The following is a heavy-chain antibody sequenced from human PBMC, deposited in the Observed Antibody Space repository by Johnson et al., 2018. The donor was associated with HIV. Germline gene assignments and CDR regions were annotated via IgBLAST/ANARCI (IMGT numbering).Heavy chain of an antibody. CDR3: ARGGYSGSYWGPGAFDI. CDR2: IRYDGSNK. J-gene: IGHJ3*02. V-gene: IGHV3-30*02. CDR1: GFTFSSYG. Sequence: QVQLVESGGGVVQPGGSLRLSCAASGFTFSSYGMHWVRQAPGKGLEWVAFIRYDGSNKYYADSVKGRFTISRDNSKNTLYLQMNSLRAEDTAVYYCARGGYSGSYWGPGAFDIWGQGTMVTVSS. D-gene: IGHD1-26*01.